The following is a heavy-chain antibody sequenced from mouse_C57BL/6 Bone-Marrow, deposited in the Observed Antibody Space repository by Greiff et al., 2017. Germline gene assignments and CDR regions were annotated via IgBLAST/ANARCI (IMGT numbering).Heavy chain of an antibody. CDR1: GYTFTSYW. Sequence: VQLQQPGAELVKPGASVKVSCKASGYTFTSYWMPWVKQRPGQGLEWIGRIHPSDSDTNYNQKFKGKATLTVDKSSSPAYLQLSSLTSEDSAVDYCAIESAGYVKCAYGGQGTLVTVAA. CDR3: AIESAGYVKCAY. J-gene: IGHJ3*01. V-gene: IGHV1-74*01. CDR2: IHPSDSDT. D-gene: IGHD1-3*01.